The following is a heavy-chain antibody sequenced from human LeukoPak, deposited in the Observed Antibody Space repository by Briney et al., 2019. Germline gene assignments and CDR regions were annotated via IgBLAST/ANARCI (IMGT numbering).Heavy chain of an antibody. D-gene: IGHD3-10*01. Sequence: GGSLRLSCAASGFTFSSYGMHWVRQAPGKGLEWVAVISYDGSNKYYADSVKGRFTISRGNSKNTLYLQMNSLRAEDTAVYYCAKEEGSYGSAQPLDYWGQGTLVTVSS. CDR3: AKEEGSYGSAQPLDY. CDR1: GFTFSSYG. CDR2: ISYDGSNK. V-gene: IGHV3-30*18. J-gene: IGHJ4*02.